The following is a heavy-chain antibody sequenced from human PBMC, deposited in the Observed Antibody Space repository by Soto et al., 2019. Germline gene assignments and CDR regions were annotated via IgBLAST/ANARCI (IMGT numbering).Heavy chain of an antibody. CDR3: ARAGIYCSGGSCYLGY. V-gene: IGHV3-7*01. D-gene: IGHD2-15*01. Sequence: LRLSCAASGFTFSSYWMSWVRQAPGKGLEWVANIKQDGSEKYYVDSVKGRFTISRDNAKNSLYLQMNSLRAEDTAVYYCARAGIYCSGGSCYLGYWGQGTLVTVSS. CDR1: GFTFSSYW. J-gene: IGHJ4*02. CDR2: IKQDGSEK.